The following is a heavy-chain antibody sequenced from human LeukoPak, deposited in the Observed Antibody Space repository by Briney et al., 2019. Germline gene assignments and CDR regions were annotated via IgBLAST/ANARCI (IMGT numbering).Heavy chain of an antibody. CDR3: ASEHTAMVE. CDR2: ISYDGSNK. J-gene: IGHJ4*02. V-gene: IGHV3-30*03. Sequence: GGSLRLSCAASGFTFSTYGMHWVRQAPGKGLEWVAVISYDGSNKYYADSVKGRFTISRDNAKNSLYLQMNSLRAEDTAVYYCASEHTAMVEWGQGTLVTVSS. D-gene: IGHD5-18*01. CDR1: GFTFSTYG.